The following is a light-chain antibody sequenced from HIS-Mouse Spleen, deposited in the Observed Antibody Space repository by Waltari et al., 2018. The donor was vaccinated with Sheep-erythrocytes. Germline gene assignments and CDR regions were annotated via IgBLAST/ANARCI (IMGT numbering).Light chain of an antibody. V-gene: IGLV1-51*01. J-gene: IGLJ1*01. CDR2: DNN. CDR3: GTWDSSLSALFV. CDR1: SSNIGTNY. Sequence: QSVLTQPPSVSAAPGQKVTISCSGSSSNIGTNYVSWYQQLPGKAPKLLIYDNNKRPSGIPDRFSGSKSGTSATLGITGLQTGDEADYYCGTWDSSLSALFVFGTGTKVTVL.